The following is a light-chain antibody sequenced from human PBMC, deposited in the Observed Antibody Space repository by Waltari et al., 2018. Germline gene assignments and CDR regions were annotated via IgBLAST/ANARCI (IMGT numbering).Light chain of an antibody. CDR3: QQYYTTPRT. CDR2: WAS. J-gene: IGKJ1*01. V-gene: IGKV4-1*01. CDR1: QGLFSRSNNTNN. Sequence: DIVMTQSPDSLPVSLGDRPTINSKSGQGLFSRSNNTNNVAWDQQQPGHPPNLLIYWASNRESGVPDRFRGSGSGTDFTLTISSLQAEDVAVYFCQQYYTTPRTFGPGTKVEI.